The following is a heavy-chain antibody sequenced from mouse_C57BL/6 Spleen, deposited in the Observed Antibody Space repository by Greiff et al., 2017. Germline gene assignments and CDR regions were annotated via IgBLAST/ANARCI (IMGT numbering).Heavy chain of an antibody. CDR3: AREYYGSSPCFAY. Sequence: QVQLQQSGPELVKPGASVKISCKASGYAFSSSWMNWVKQRPGKGLEWIGRIYPGDGDTNYNGKFKGKATLTADKSSSTAYMQLSSLTSEDSAVYFCAREYYGSSPCFAYWGQGTLVTVSA. CDR2: IYPGDGDT. J-gene: IGHJ3*01. CDR1: GYAFSSSW. D-gene: IGHD1-1*01. V-gene: IGHV1-82*01.